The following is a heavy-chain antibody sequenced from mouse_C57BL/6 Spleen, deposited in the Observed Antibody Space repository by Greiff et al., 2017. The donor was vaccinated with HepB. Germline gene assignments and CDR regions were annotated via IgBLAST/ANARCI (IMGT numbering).Heavy chain of an antibody. CDR1: GFTFSDYG. CDR3: ARNWDRGAMDY. CDR2: ISSGSSTI. V-gene: IGHV5-17*01. D-gene: IGHD4-1*01. J-gene: IGHJ4*01. Sequence: EVMLVESGGGLVKPGGSLKLSCAASGFTFSDYGMHWVRQAPEKGLEWVAYISSGSSTIYYADTVKGRFTISRDNAKNTLFLQMTSLRSEDTAMYYCARNWDRGAMDYWGQGTSVTVSS.